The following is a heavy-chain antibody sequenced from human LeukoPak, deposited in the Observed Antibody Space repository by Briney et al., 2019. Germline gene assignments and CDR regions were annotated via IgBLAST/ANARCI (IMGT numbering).Heavy chain of an antibody. CDR2: ISSSSSYI. Sequence: GGSLRLSCAASGFTFSDYYMSWIRQAPGKGLEWVSSISSSSSYIYYADSVKGRFTISRDNAKNSLYLQMNSLRAEDTAVYYCARVVRGWPLLDAFDIWGQGTMVTVSS. V-gene: IGHV3-11*06. D-gene: IGHD6-19*01. CDR1: GFTFSDYY. CDR3: ARVVRGWPLLDAFDI. J-gene: IGHJ3*02.